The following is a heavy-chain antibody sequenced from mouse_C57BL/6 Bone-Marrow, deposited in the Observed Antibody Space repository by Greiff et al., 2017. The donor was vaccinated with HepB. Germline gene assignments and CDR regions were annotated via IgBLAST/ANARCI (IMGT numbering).Heavy chain of an antibody. J-gene: IGHJ2*01. CDR1: GFTFSSYA. D-gene: IGHD1-1*01. CDR2: ISDGGSYT. Sequence: EVQRVESGGGLVKPGGSLKLSCAASGFTFSSYAMSWVRQTPEKRLEWVATISDGGSYTYYPDNVKGRFTISRDNAKNNLYLQMSHLKSEDTAMYYCARDSLLLRYYFDYWGQGTTLTVSS. V-gene: IGHV5-4*01. CDR3: ARDSLLLRYYFDY.